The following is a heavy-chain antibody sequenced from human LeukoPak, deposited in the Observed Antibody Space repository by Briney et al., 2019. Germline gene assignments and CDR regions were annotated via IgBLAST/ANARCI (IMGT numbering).Heavy chain of an antibody. CDR2: ISGSGGST. CDR1: GFTFSSYA. D-gene: IGHD3-22*01. Sequence: TGGSLRLSCAASGFTFSSYAMSWVRQAPGKGLEWVSAISGSGGSTYYADSVKGRFTISRDNSKNTLYLQMNSLRAEDTAVYYCAKSGVVRYYYYYYMDVWGKGTTVTVSS. CDR3: AKSGVVRYYYYYYMDV. J-gene: IGHJ6*03. V-gene: IGHV3-23*01.